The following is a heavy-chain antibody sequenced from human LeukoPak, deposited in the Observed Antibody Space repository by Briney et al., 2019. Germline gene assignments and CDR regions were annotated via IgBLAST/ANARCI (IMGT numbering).Heavy chain of an antibody. CDR3: ARGRLYGDY. V-gene: IGHV3-48*03. CDR1: GFTFSTYE. Sequence: GSLRLSCAASGFTFSTYEMNWVRQAPGKGLGWVSYISGSGSTIYYSDSVKGRFTISRDNAKNSLYLQMNSLRAEDTAVYYCARGRLYGDYWGQGALVTVSS. CDR2: ISGSGSTI. J-gene: IGHJ4*02. D-gene: IGHD2-2*02.